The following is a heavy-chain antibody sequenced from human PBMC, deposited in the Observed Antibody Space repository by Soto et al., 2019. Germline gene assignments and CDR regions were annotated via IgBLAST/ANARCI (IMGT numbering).Heavy chain of an antibody. Sequence: QVQLVQSGAEVKKPGASVKISCKASGYTFSNHAIHWVRQAPGQRLEWMGWITGGNGNTRYSEKFQGRVTITRETSASTAFMELSSLRSEDTAVYYCARRNYYYYYMHGWGGGTTVTVSS. CDR3: ARRNYYYYYMHG. CDR2: ITGGNGNT. V-gene: IGHV1-3*01. CDR1: GYTFSNHA. J-gene: IGHJ6*03.